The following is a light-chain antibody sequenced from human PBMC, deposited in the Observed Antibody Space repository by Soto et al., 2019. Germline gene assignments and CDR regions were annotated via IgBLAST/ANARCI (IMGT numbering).Light chain of an antibody. Sequence: QPVLTQPPSVSGAPGQRVTISCTGRSSNIGSTFDVHWYQHLPGTAPKLLIYQDSNRPSGVPDRFSGSKSGTSASLAITGLQAEDEADYYCQSYDNSLRAWVFGGGTKLTVL. CDR1: SSNIGSTFD. CDR3: QSYDNSLRAWV. J-gene: IGLJ3*02. V-gene: IGLV1-40*01. CDR2: QDS.